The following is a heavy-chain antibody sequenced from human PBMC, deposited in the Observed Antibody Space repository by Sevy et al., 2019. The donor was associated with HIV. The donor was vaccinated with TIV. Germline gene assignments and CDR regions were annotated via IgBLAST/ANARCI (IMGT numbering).Heavy chain of an antibody. D-gene: IGHD2-2*01. CDR1: GYTFTDYY. V-gene: IGHV1-2*02. CDR3: ARGDSLVVPPATVDC. J-gene: IGHJ4*02. Sequence: ASVKVSCKASGYTFTDYYIHWVRQAPGQGLEWMGWINPHIGGTNFEQKFQGRVTMTRDTSISTAYLDLSRLRSDDTAIYYCARGDSLVVPPATVDCWGQGTLVTVSS. CDR2: INPHIGGT.